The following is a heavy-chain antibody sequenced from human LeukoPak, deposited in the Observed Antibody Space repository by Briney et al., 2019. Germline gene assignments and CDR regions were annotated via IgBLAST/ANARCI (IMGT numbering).Heavy chain of an antibody. V-gene: IGHV4-4*07. Sequence: SETLSLTCTVSGGSISSYYWSWIRQPAGKGLEWIGRIYTSGSTNYNPSLKSRVTISVDTSKNQFSLKLSSVTAADTAVYYCARGGNCSGGSCYSDRGWFDPWGQGILVTVSS. CDR3: ARGGNCSGGSCYSDRGWFDP. CDR1: GGSISSYY. D-gene: IGHD2-15*01. CDR2: IYTSGST. J-gene: IGHJ5*02.